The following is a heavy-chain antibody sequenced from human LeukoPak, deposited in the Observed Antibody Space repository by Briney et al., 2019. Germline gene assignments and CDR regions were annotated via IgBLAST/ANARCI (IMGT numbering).Heavy chain of an antibody. CDR2: ISGSGGTT. CDR1: GFTFSSYA. D-gene: IGHD1-26*01. CDR3: ASGSSGTYYYFDY. V-gene: IGHV3-23*01. J-gene: IGHJ4*02. Sequence: PGGSLRLSCAASGFTFSSYAMSWVRQAPGKGLECVSVISGSGGTTYYADSVKGRFTISRDNTKSSLYLQMNSLRAEDTAVYYCASGSSGTYYYFDYWGQGTLVTVSS.